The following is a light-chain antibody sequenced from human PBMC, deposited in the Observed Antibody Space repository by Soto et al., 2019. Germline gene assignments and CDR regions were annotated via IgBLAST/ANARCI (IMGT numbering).Light chain of an antibody. CDR3: QQRSNFIT. CDR1: QSVSSSH. Sequence: EIVLTQSPGTLSLSPGERATLSCRASQSVSSSHLAWYQQKPGQAPRLLIYSASSRATGIPDRFSGSGSGTDFTLTISSLESEDFAVYYCQQRSNFITFGQGTRLEIK. CDR2: SAS. J-gene: IGKJ5*01. V-gene: IGKV3D-20*02.